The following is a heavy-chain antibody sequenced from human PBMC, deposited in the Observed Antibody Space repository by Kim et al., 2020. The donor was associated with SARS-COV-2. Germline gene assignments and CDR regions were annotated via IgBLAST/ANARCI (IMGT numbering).Heavy chain of an antibody. J-gene: IGHJ4*02. Sequence: DYAAPVKGRFTISRDDSKNTLYLRMNSLKTEDTAVYYCTRESPSGWFNDYWGQGTLVTVSS. D-gene: IGHD6-19*01. V-gene: IGHV3-15*01. CDR3: TRESPSGWFNDY.